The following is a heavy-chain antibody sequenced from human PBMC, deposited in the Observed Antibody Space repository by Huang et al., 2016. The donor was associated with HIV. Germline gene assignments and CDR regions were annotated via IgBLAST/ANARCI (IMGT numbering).Heavy chain of an antibody. CDR1: GGSISSSTYY. J-gene: IGHJ2*01. CDR3: ARATDYYDSSGYPYWYFDL. V-gene: IGHV4-39*01. Sequence: QLQLQESGPGLVKPSETLSLTCNVSGGSISSSTYYWGWIRQPPGKGLEWIGSIHYSGSTYYKRSRKGRVTISVDTAKNQFSLKVSSVTAADTAVYYCARATDYYDSSGYPYWYFDLWGRGTLVTVSS. CDR2: IHYSGST. D-gene: IGHD3-22*01.